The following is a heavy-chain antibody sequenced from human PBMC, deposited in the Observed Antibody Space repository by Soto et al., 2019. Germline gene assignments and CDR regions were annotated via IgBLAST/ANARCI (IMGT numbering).Heavy chain of an antibody. V-gene: IGHV1-2*02. CDR3: AREVDEIRVLGMDV. Sequence: GXSVKGSCKASGYTFTCYYMHWVRQAPGQGLEWMGWINPNSGGTNYAQKFQGRVTMTRDTSISTAYMELSRLRSDDTAVYYCAREVDEIRVLGMDVWGQGTTVTVSS. D-gene: IGHD2-15*01. J-gene: IGHJ6*02. CDR2: INPNSGGT. CDR1: GYTFTCYY.